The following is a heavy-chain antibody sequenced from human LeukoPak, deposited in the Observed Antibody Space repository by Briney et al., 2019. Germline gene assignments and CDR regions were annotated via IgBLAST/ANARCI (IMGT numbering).Heavy chain of an antibody. Sequence: PSETLSLTCTVSGGSISSYYWSWIRQPPGKGLEWIGYIYYSGSTNYNPSLKSRVTISVDTSKNQFSLKLSSVTAADTAVYYCARGSXXXXXVIXXXFDYWGQGTLVTVSS. V-gene: IGHV4-59*01. CDR3: ARGSXXXXXVIXXXFDY. CDR1: GGSISSYY. CDR2: IYYSGST. J-gene: IGHJ4*02. D-gene: IGHD3-22*01.